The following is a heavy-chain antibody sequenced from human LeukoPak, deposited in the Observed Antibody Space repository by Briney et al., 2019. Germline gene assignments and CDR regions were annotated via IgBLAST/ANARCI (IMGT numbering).Heavy chain of an antibody. V-gene: IGHV1-18*01. J-gene: IGHJ4*02. CDR1: GYTFTSYG. CDR2: ISAYNGNT. Sequence: ASVKVSCKASGYTFTSYGISWVRQAPGQGLEWMGWISAYNGNTNYAQKLQGRVTITTDTSTSTAYMELRSLRSDDTAVYYCARGFGYCSSTSCYNYDYWGQGTLVTVSS. D-gene: IGHD2-2*02. CDR3: ARGFGYCSSTSCYNYDY.